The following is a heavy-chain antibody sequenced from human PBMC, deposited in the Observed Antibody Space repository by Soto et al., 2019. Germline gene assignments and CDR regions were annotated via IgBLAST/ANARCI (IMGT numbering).Heavy chain of an antibody. V-gene: IGHV3-7*01. CDR2: IKQDGSEK. D-gene: IGHD6-25*01. J-gene: IGHJ6*02. CDR1: GSTFSSYW. CDR3: AADSSGWYYSCMDV. Sequence: PWGSLRLSCAVSGSTFSSYWMSWVRQAPGKGLEWVANIKQDGSEKYYVDSVKGRFTVSRDNAKNSLYLQMNSLSAEDTDVYYCAADSSGWYYSCMDVWGQRTTVTVSS.